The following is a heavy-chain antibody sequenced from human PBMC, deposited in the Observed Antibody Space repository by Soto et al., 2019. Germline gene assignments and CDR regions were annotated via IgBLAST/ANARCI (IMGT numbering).Heavy chain of an antibody. CDR1: VFTFSSYW. CDR3: ARDLSYYDILTGHDY. J-gene: IGHJ4*02. V-gene: IGHV3-7*01. D-gene: IGHD3-9*01. CDR2: IKQDGSEK. Sequence: GWSLRLSCASSVFTFSSYWMSWVRQAPGKGLEWVANIKQDGSEKYYVDSVKGRFTISRDNAKNSLYLQMNSLRAEDTAVYYCARDLSYYDILTGHDYWGQGTLVTVSS.